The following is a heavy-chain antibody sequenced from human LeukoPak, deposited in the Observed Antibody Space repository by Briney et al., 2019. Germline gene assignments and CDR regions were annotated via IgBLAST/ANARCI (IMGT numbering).Heavy chain of an antibody. CDR3: ARLSAYYYGSYFYYYMDV. J-gene: IGHJ6*03. D-gene: IGHD3-10*01. CDR2: ISSSSSYI. V-gene: IGHV3-21*01. Sequence: GGSLRLSCAASGFTFSSYSMNWVRQAPGKGLEWVSSISSSSSYIYYADSAKGRFIISRDNAKKSVYLHMSSPRAEDTALYYCARLSAYYYGSYFYYYMDVWGKGTTVTVSS. CDR1: GFTFSSYS.